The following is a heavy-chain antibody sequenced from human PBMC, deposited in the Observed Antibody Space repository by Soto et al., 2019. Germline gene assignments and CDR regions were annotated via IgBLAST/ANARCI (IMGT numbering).Heavy chain of an antibody. Sequence: QITLKESGPTLVKPTQTLTLTCTFSGFSLSTSGVGVGWIRQPPGKALEWLALIYWDDDKRYSPSLKSRLTITKDTSKNQVVLTMTNMDPVDTATYYCAHKIKGYSYGPGGFDYWGQGTLVTVSS. V-gene: IGHV2-5*02. J-gene: IGHJ4*02. CDR1: GFSLSTSGVG. D-gene: IGHD5-18*01. CDR3: AHKIKGYSYGPGGFDY. CDR2: IYWDDDK.